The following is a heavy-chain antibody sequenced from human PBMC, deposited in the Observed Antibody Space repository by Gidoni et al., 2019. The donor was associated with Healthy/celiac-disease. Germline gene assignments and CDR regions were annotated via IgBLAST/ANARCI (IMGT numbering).Heavy chain of an antibody. V-gene: IGHV3-64*05. CDR3: VMEDRDGYRYY. Sequence: EVQLVESGGGLVQPGGSLRRSCSASGFTSSSYSMHWVRQAPGKRPEYVSVITPNGDVTYYADSVKGRFTISRDDSKKHLYVQMNSLRVEDTAVYYCVMEDRDGYRYYWGQGTLVTVSS. CDR2: ITPNGDVT. D-gene: IGHD5-12*01. CDR1: GFTSSSYS. J-gene: IGHJ4*02.